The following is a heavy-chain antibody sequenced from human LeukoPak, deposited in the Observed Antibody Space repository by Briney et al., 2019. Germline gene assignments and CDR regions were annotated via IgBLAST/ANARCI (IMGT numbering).Heavy chain of an antibody. Sequence: SVKVSCKASGGTFSSYTISWVRQAPGQGLEWMGRIIPILGIANYAQKFQGRVTITADKSTSTAYMGLSSLRSEDTAVYYCARANSDYYDSSGYYGYAFDIWGQGTMVTVSS. J-gene: IGHJ3*02. D-gene: IGHD3-22*01. CDR1: GGTFSSYT. CDR2: IIPILGIA. V-gene: IGHV1-69*02. CDR3: ARANSDYYDSSGYYGYAFDI.